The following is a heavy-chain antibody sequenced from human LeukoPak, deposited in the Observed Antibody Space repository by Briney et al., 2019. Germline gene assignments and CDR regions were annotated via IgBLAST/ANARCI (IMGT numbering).Heavy chain of an antibody. D-gene: IGHD3-10*01. CDR1: GFTFSSYA. V-gene: IGHV3-30-3*01. CDR2: ISYDGSNK. Sequence: PGGSLRLSCAASGFTFSSYAMHWVRQAPGKGLEWVAVISYDGSNKYYADSVKGRFTISRDNSKNTLYLQMNSLRAEDTAVYYCARDPVYYGSGSYYNLPFDYWGQGTLVTVSS. J-gene: IGHJ4*02. CDR3: ARDPVYYGSGSYYNLPFDY.